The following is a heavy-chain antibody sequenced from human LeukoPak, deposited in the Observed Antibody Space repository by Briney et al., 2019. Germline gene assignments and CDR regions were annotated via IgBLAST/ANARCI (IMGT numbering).Heavy chain of an antibody. D-gene: IGHD6-13*01. Sequence: GGSLRLSCAASGFTFSSYGMHWVRQAPGKGLEWVAFIRYDGSNKYYADSVKGRFTIFRDNSKNTLYLQMNSLRAEDTAVYYCAKDGSGSSWYYYYYYMGVWGKGTTVTVSS. V-gene: IGHV3-30*02. J-gene: IGHJ6*03. CDR3: AKDGSGSSWYYYYYYMGV. CDR2: IRYDGSNK. CDR1: GFTFSSYG.